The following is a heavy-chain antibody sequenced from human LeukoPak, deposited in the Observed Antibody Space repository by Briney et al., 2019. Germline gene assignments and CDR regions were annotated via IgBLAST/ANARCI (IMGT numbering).Heavy chain of an antibody. J-gene: IGHJ4*02. CDR3: AKDLEHYDRNLYF. D-gene: IGHD3-22*01. CDR1: GFTFSNYA. CDR2: ISGSGGST. V-gene: IGHV3-23*01. Sequence: PGGSLRLSCAASGFTFSNYAMSWVRQVPGKGLQWVAVISGSGGSTYYADSVKGRFTISRDSSKNTVYLQMNSLRAEDTAVYYCAKDLEHYDRNLYFWGKGTLVTVSS.